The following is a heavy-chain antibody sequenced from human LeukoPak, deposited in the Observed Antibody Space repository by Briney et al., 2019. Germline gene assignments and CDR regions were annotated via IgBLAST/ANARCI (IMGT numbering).Heavy chain of an antibody. V-gene: IGHV4-4*07. D-gene: IGHD3-16*01. CDR2: MHTSGIT. Sequence: PSETLSLTCIVSGGSISNYFWSWIRQPAGKGLEWIGRMHTSGITSYNPSLKSRVTMSVDTSRNQFSLKLRSVTAADTALYYCARGGSPDVWGKGTTVTVFS. CDR3: ARGGSPDV. J-gene: IGHJ6*04. CDR1: GGSISNYF.